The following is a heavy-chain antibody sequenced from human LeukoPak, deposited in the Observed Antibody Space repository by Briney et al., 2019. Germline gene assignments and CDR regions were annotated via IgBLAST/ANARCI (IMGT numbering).Heavy chain of an antibody. D-gene: IGHD3-22*01. CDR2: IYTSGST. CDR1: GGSISSYY. V-gene: IGHV4-4*07. CDR3: ARETYYYDSSGYKDGAFDI. J-gene: IGHJ3*02. Sequence: SETLSLTCTVSGGSISSYYWSWIRQPVGKGLEWIGRIYTSGSTNYNPSLKSRVTMSVDTSKNQFSLKLSSVTAADTAVYYCARETYYYDSSGYKDGAFDIWGQGTMVTVSS.